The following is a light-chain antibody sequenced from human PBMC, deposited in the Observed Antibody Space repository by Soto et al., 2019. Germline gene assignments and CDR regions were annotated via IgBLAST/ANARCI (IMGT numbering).Light chain of an antibody. V-gene: IGKV1-5*03. CDR2: KAS. J-gene: IGKJ1*01. CDR3: QHYNSYSEA. Sequence: IQMTQSPSTLSASVGDRVTITCRASQSISNRLAWYQQKPGKAPKLLIYKASTLKSGVPSRFSGSGSGTEFTLTISSLQPDDFATYYCQHYNSYSEAFGQGTKVDIK. CDR1: QSISNR.